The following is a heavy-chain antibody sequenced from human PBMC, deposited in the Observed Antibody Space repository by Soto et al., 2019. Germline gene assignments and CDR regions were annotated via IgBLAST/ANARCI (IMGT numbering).Heavy chain of an antibody. Sequence: QVQLVESGGGVVQPGRSLRLSCAASGFTFSSYGMHWVRQAPGKGLEWVAVISYDGSNKYYADSVKGRFTISRDNSKNTLYLQMNSLRAEDTAVYYCAKERTVGAVAGPPTFDPWGQGTLVTVSS. V-gene: IGHV3-30*18. CDR2: ISYDGSNK. CDR3: AKERTVGAVAGPPTFDP. J-gene: IGHJ5*02. CDR1: GFTFSSYG. D-gene: IGHD6-19*01.